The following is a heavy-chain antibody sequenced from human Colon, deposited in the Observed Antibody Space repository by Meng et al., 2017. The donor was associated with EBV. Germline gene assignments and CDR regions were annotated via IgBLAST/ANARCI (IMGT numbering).Heavy chain of an antibody. J-gene: IGHJ5*02. CDR3: ARASYGSGSPLGESWFDP. D-gene: IGHD3-10*01. Sequence: VRLQSPGHGLGKPSPTLSLTCTVSGGSSSSGCYYWSWIRQHPGKGLEWIGYIHSSGSTYYNPSLRSRLTISVDTSKNQFSLKLSSVTAADTAVYYCARASYGSGSPLGESWFDPWGQGTLVTVSS. CDR2: IHSSGST. V-gene: IGHV4-31*03. CDR1: GGSSSSGCYY.